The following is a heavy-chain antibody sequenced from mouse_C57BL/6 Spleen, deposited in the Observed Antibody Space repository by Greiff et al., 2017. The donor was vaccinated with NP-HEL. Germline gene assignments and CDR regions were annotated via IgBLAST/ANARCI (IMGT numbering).Heavy chain of an antibody. D-gene: IGHD1-1*01. Sequence: QVQLQQPGAELVKPGASVKLSCKASGYTFTSYWMHWVKQRPGQGLEWIGMIHPTSGSTNYNEKFKSKATLTVDKSSSTAYMQLSSLTCEDSAVYYCARGGYYYGSHYFDYWGQGTTLTVSS. V-gene: IGHV1-64*01. J-gene: IGHJ2*01. CDR3: ARGGYYYGSHYFDY. CDR1: GYTFTSYW. CDR2: IHPTSGST.